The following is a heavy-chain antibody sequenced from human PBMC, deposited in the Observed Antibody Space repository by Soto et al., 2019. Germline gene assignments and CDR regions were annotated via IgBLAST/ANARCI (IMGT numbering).Heavy chain of an antibody. J-gene: IGHJ6*02. V-gene: IGHV3-33*01. CDR2: IWYDGSNK. D-gene: IGHD3-3*01. Sequence: GGSLRLSCAASGFTFSSYGMHWVRQAPGKGLEWVAVIWYDGSNKYYADSVKGRFTISRDNSKNTLYLQMNSLRAEDTAVYYCASSTYYDFWSGYYTNYYYGMDVWGQGTTVTV. CDR1: GFTFSSYG. CDR3: ASSTYYDFWSGYYTNYYYGMDV.